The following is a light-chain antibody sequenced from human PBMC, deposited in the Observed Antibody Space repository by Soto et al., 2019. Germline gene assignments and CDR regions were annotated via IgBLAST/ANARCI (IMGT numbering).Light chain of an antibody. V-gene: IGKV1-5*03. CDR3: QQYSYFAT. J-gene: IGKJ1*01. CDR2: KAS. CDR1: QSISSW. Sequence: DIQMTQSPSTLSASVGDRVTITCRASQSISSWLTWYQQKAGQAPKLLMYKASIVESGVPSRFSGSGSGTEFPLPTSSLQPDDSATYYCQQYSYFATFGQGTRVEVK.